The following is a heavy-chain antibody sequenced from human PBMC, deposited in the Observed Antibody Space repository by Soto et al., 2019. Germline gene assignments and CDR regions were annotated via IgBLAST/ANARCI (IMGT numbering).Heavy chain of an antibody. D-gene: IGHD1-20*01. CDR3: ARHRDTYNWNDGYYYYYMDV. Sequence: PGESLKISCKGSGYSFTSYWIGWVRQMPGKGLEWMGIIYPGDSDTRYSPSFQGQVTISADKSISTAYLQWSSLKASDTAMYYCARHRDTYNWNDGYYYYYMDVWGQGTTVTVSS. V-gene: IGHV5-51*01. J-gene: IGHJ6*03. CDR1: GYSFTSYW. CDR2: IYPGDSDT.